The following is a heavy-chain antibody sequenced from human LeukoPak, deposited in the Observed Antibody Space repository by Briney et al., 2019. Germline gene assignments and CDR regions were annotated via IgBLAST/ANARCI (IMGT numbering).Heavy chain of an antibody. V-gene: IGHV3-23*01. CDR2: INYNGIST. CDR1: GFTFNTYS. CDR3: ARFGHYDYVWGSLNIDY. Sequence: GGSLRLSCAASGFTFNTYSMSWVRQAPGRGLEWVSSINYNGISTFYADSVEGRFTISRDNSRNTVYLHMNSLRVEDTAVYYCARFGHYDYVWGSLNIDYWGQGTLVTVSS. D-gene: IGHD3-16*01. J-gene: IGHJ4*02.